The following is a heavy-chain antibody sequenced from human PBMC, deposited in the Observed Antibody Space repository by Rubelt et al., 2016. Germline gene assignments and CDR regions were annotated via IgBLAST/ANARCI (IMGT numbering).Heavy chain of an antibody. V-gene: IGHV3-64D*06. Sequence: EVQLVESGGGLVKPGGSLRLSCAASGFTFSSYAMHWVRQAPGQGLEYVSAISSNGGSTYYADSVKGRFTISRDNSKNTPDLQMSSLRAEDTAVYYCVKRYDVCSLGAFDIWGQGTMVTVSS. CDR1: GFTFSSYA. D-gene: IGHD3-3*01. J-gene: IGHJ3*02. CDR2: ISSNGGST. CDR3: VKRYDVCSLGAFDI.